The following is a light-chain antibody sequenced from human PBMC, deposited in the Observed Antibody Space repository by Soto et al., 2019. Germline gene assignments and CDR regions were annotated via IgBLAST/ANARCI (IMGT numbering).Light chain of an antibody. CDR1: QSLVYSDGNTY. CDR2: KVS. CDR3: MHGTHRPPLT. Sequence: DVVMTQSPLSLPVTLGQPASISCRSSQSLVYSDGNTYLNWFQQRPGQSPRRLIYKVSNWDSGVPDTFRGSGSGTDFLLTISRVEAEHVGVYYCMHGTHRPPLTFRGGTNEEIK. V-gene: IGKV2D-30*01. J-gene: IGKJ4*01.